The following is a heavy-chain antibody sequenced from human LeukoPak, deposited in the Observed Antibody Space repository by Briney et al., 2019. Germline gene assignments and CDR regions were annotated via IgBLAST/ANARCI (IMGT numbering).Heavy chain of an antibody. D-gene: IGHD3-9*01. CDR3: AREWEDYDILTGFDY. J-gene: IGHJ4*02. CDR2: INPNSGGT. V-gene: IGHV1-2*02. CDR1: GYTFTGYY. Sequence: ASVKVSCKASGYTFTGYYMHWVRQAPGQGLEWMGWINPNSGGTNYAQKLQGRVTMTRDTSISTAYMELSRLRSDDTAVYYCAREWEDYDILTGFDYWGQGTLVTVSS.